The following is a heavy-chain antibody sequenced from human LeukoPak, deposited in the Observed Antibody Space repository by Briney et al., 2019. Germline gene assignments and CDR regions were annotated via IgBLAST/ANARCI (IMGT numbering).Heavy chain of an antibody. CDR1: GFTFDDYA. D-gene: IGHD3-10*01. Sequence: PGGSLRLSCAASGFTFDDYAMHWVRQAPGKGLEWVSGISWNSGSIGYADSVKGRFTISRDNAKNSLYLQMNSLRAEDTALYYCAKDGSGSYYSGWFDPWGQGTLVTVSS. V-gene: IGHV3-9*01. CDR3: AKDGSGSYYSGWFDP. J-gene: IGHJ5*02. CDR2: ISWNSGSI.